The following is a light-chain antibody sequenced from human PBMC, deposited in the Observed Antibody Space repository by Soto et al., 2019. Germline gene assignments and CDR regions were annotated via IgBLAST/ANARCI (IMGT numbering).Light chain of an antibody. CDR2: DVG. V-gene: IGLV2-11*01. Sequence: QSALTQPRSVSGSPGQSVTISCTGTSSDVGGYNYVSWYQQHPGKAPKLMIYDVGKRPSGVPDRFSGSKSDNTASLTISGLQAEDEADYYCCSYAGSYTRVFETGTKVTVL. CDR1: SSDVGGYNY. CDR3: CSYAGSYTRV. J-gene: IGLJ1*01.